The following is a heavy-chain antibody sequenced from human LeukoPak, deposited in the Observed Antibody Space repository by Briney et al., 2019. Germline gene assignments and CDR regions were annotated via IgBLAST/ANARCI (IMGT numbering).Heavy chain of an antibody. V-gene: IGHV4-30-4*01. Sequence: SQTLSLTCTVSGGSISSGDYYWSWIRQPPGKGLEWIGYIYYSGSTYYNPSPKSRVTISVDTSKNQFSLKLSSVTAADTAVYYCARDRSGYSYGYINWFDPWGQGTLVTVSS. CDR1: GGSISSGDYY. CDR3: ARDRSGYSYGYINWFDP. J-gene: IGHJ5*02. CDR2: IYYSGST. D-gene: IGHD5-18*01.